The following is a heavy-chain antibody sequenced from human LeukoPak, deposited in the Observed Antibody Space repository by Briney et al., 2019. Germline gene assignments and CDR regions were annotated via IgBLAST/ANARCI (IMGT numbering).Heavy chain of an antibody. J-gene: IGHJ3*02. CDR3: AKPRQYYYDSSGREDFGPFDI. D-gene: IGHD3-22*01. CDR1: GFTFSSYA. Sequence: PGGSLRLSCAASGFTFSSYAMSWVRQAPGKGLEWVSAISGSGGCTYYADSVKGRFTISRDNSKNTLYLQMNSLRAEDTAVYYCAKPRQYYYDSSGREDFGPFDIWGQGTMVTVSS. V-gene: IGHV3-23*01. CDR2: ISGSGGCT.